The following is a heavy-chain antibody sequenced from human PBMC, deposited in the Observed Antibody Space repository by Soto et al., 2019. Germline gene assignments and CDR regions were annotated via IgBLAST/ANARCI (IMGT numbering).Heavy chain of an antibody. J-gene: IGHJ6*02. CDR2: IYYSGST. V-gene: IGHV4-59*01. D-gene: IGHD1-7*01. CDR1: GASIRSYY. Sequence: SSTLDLTCTVSGASIRSYYWSWIRQPPGKGLEWIGYIYYSGSTNYNPSLKSRVTISLDTSKSEVSLKLSSVTAADTAVYYCARDSWNSYYYYYGMDVWGQGTTVTVSS. CDR3: ARDSWNSYYYYYGMDV.